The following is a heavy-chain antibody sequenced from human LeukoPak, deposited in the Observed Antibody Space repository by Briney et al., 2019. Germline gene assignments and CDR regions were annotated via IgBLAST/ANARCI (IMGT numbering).Heavy chain of an antibody. CDR1: GYTFTGYY. V-gene: IGHV1-2*02. D-gene: IGHD3-22*01. J-gene: IGHJ3*02. CDR2: INPNSGGT. Sequence: ASVKVSCKASGYTFTGYYMHWVRRAPGQGLEWMGWINPNSGGTNYAQKFQGRVTMTRDTSISTAYMELSRLRSDDTAVYYCARDYYDSSGYYKNTRDAFDIWGQGTMVTVSS. CDR3: ARDYYDSSGYYKNTRDAFDI.